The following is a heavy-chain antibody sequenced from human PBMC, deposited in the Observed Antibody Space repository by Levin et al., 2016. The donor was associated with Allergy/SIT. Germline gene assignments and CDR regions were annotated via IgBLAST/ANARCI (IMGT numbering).Heavy chain of an antibody. CDR3: AKGEWLVTTEYFQH. CDR2: ISGSGDST. D-gene: IGHD6-19*01. CDR1: GFTFSSYA. J-gene: IGHJ1*01. V-gene: IGHV3-23*01. Sequence: GESLKISCAASGFTFSSYAMSWVRQAPGKGLEWVSAISGSGDSTYYADSVKGRFTISRDNSKNTLYLQMNSLRAEDTAVYYCAKGEWLVTTEYFQHWGQGTLVTVSS.